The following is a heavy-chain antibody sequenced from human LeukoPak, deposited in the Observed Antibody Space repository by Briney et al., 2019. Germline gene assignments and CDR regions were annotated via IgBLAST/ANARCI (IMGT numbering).Heavy chain of an antibody. V-gene: IGHV3-30*18. CDR2: TSYDGSNK. Sequence: GGSLRLSCAASGFTFSTYGMHWVRQAPGKGLEGVALTSYDGSNKYYADSVKGRFTISRDNSKNTLYLQMNSLRADDTAVYYCAKEIAVAGTSFDYWGQGTLVIVSS. D-gene: IGHD6-19*01. CDR3: AKEIAVAGTSFDY. CDR1: GFTFSTYG. J-gene: IGHJ4*02.